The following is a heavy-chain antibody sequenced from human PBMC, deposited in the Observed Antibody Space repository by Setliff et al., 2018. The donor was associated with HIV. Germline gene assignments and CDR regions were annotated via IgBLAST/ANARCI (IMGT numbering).Heavy chain of an antibody. D-gene: IGHD3-16*01. CDR1: GYTFNTYG. Sequence: GASVKVSCKASGYTFNTYGISWVRQAPGQGLEWMGWISPYNGYTNYVQKLQGRVTMTTDTSTSIAYMELRSLESDDTAVYYCAREITNYFDYWGQGTLVTVSS. J-gene: IGHJ4*02. CDR2: ISPYNGYT. V-gene: IGHV1-18*01. CDR3: AREITNYFDY.